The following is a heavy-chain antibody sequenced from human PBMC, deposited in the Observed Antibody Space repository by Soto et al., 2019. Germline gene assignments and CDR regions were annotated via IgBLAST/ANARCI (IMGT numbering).Heavy chain of an antibody. CDR2: ISYDGSNK. V-gene: IGHV3-30-3*01. J-gene: IGHJ6*02. Sequence: PGGSLRLSCAASGFTFSSYAMHWVRQAPGKGLEWVAVISYDGSNKYYADSVKGRFTISRDNSKNTLYLQMNSLRAEDTAVYYCARTHPPMVRGVIRPSYYYYYGMDVWGQGTTVTVSS. CDR1: GFTFSSYA. D-gene: IGHD3-10*01. CDR3: ARTHPPMVRGVIRPSYYYYYGMDV.